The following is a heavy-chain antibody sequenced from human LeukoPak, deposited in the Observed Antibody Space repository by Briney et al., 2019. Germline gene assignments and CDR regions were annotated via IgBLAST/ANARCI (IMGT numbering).Heavy chain of an antibody. Sequence: ASVKVSCKASGYTFTGYYMHWVRQAPGQGLEWMGRINPNSGGTNYAQKFQGRVTMTRDTSISTAYMELSRLRSDDTAVYYCARGPPYGGSPDCWGQGTLVTVSS. V-gene: IGHV1-2*06. CDR1: GYTFTGYY. J-gene: IGHJ4*02. CDR3: ARGPPYGGSPDC. CDR2: INPNSGGT. D-gene: IGHD2-15*01.